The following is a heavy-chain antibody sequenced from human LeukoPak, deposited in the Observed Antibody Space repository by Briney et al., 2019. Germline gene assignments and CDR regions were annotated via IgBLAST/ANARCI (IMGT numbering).Heavy chain of an antibody. V-gene: IGHV6-1*01. J-gene: IGHJ4*02. CDR2: TYYRSKWYN. CDR1: GDSVSSNSAA. CDR3: AREGNYDFWSGYYYFDY. Sequence: SQTLSLTCAIPGDSVSSNSAAWNWIRQSPSRGLEWLGRTYYRSKWYNDYAVSVKSRITINPDTSKNQFSLQLNSVTPEDTAVYYCAREGNYDFWSGYYYFDYWGQGTLVTVSS. D-gene: IGHD3-3*01.